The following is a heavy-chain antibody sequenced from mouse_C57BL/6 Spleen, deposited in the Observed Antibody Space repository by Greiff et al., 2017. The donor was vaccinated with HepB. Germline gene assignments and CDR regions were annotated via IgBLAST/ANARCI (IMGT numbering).Heavy chain of an antibody. D-gene: IGHD1-1*01. V-gene: IGHV14-1*01. J-gene: IGHJ2*01. CDR1: GFNIKDYY. CDR3: TTYGGSSYFDY. CDR2: IDPEDGDT. Sequence: EVQLQESGAELVRPGASVKLSCTASGFNIKDYYMHWVKQRPEQGLEWIGRIDPEDGDTEYAPKFHGKATMTADTSSNTAYLQLSSLTSEDTSVYYCTTYGGSSYFDYWGQGTTLTVSS.